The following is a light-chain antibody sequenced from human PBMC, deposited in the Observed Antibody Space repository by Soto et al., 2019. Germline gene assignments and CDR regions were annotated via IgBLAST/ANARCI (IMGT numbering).Light chain of an antibody. J-gene: IGKJ5*01. CDR3: QQYNRYPIT. Sequence: DIQMTQSPSSLSASIGDRVTITCRASQGINNYLAWFQQKPGEAPKSLIYAASSLQSGVPSRFSGSRSGSVFTLTISSLQPEDSATYYCQQYNRYPITFGQGTRLEMK. CDR1: QGINNY. V-gene: IGKV1-16*01. CDR2: AAS.